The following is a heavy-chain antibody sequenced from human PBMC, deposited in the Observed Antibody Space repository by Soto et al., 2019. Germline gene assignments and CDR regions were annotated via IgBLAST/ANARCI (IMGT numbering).Heavy chain of an antibody. CDR2: INPNSGGT. V-gene: IGHV1-2*02. J-gene: IGHJ6*02. Sequence: XSVKVSCKASGYPFTGYYMHWVRQAPGQGLEWMGWINPNSGGTNYAQKFQGRVTMTRDTSISTAYMELSRLRSDDTAVYYCASGGYYCSSTSCYYYYGMDVWGQGTTVTVSS. CDR3: ASGGYYCSSTSCYYYYGMDV. CDR1: GYPFTGYY. D-gene: IGHD2-2*01.